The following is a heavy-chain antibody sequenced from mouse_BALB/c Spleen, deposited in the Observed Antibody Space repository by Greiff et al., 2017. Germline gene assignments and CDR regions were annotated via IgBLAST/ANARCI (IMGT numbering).Heavy chain of an antibody. J-gene: IGHJ1*01. Sequence: LQQPGSELVRPGASVKLSCKASGYTFTSYWMHWVKQRHGQGLEWIGNIYPGSGSTNYDEKFKSKGTPTVDTSSSTAYMHLSSLTSEDSAVYYCTRGLGRGYFDVWGAGTTVTVSS. V-gene: IGHV1S22*01. CDR1: GYTFTSYW. CDR3: TRGLGRGYFDV. CDR2: IYPGSGST. D-gene: IGHD4-1*01.